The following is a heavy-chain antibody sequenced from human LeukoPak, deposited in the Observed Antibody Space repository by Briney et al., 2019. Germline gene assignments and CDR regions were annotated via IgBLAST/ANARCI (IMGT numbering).Heavy chain of an antibody. Sequence: PGGSLRLSCAASGFTFDDYGMSWVRQAPGKGLEWVSGINWNGGSTGYADSVKGRFTISRDNAKNSLYLQMNSLRAEDTAVYYCARDQYSPNDFDYWGQGTLVTVSS. D-gene: IGHD6-6*01. CDR1: GFTFDDYG. CDR3: ARDQYSPNDFDY. J-gene: IGHJ4*02. V-gene: IGHV3-20*04. CDR2: INWNGGST.